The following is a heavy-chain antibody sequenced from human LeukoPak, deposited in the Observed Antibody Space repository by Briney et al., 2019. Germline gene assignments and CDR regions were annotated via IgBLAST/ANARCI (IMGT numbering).Heavy chain of an antibody. Sequence: SETLSLTCTVSGGSISSSSYYWGWIRQPPGKGLEWIGYIYYSGSTNYNPSLKSRVTISVDTSKNQFSLKLSSVTAADTAVYYCASYYYDSSGPDAFDIWGQGTMVTVSS. V-gene: IGHV4-61*05. CDR2: IYYSGST. CDR3: ASYYYDSSGPDAFDI. D-gene: IGHD3-22*01. J-gene: IGHJ3*02. CDR1: GGSISSSSYY.